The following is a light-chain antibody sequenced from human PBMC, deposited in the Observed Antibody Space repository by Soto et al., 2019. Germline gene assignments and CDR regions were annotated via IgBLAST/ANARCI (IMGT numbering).Light chain of an antibody. V-gene: IGKV3-20*01. Sequence: EIVLTQSPGTLSLSPGERATLSCRASQSVGTYLAWYQQKPGQAPRLLIYGASSWATGVPDRFSGSGSGTDFTLTISRLEPEDFAVYCCQQYGSSPTFGQGTKV. CDR3: QQYGSSPT. J-gene: IGKJ1*01. CDR2: GAS. CDR1: QSVGTY.